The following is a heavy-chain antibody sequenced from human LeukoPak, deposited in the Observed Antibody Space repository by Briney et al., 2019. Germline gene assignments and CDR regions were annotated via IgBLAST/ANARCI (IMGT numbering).Heavy chain of an antibody. J-gene: IGHJ4*02. CDR3: AKDRGIAYCGGDCYAFDY. CDR2: ISSSSSYI. Sequence: GGSLRLSCAASGFTFSSYSMNWVRQAPGKGLEWVSSISSSSSYIYYADSVKGRFTISRDNAKNSLYLQMNSLRAEDTAVYYCAKDRGIAYCGGDCYAFDYWGQGTLVTVSS. CDR1: GFTFSSYS. D-gene: IGHD2-21*02. V-gene: IGHV3-21*04.